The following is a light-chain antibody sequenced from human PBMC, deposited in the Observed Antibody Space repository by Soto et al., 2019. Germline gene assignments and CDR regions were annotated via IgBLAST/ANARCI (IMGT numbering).Light chain of an antibody. Sequence: ENVLTQSPGTLSLSPGERATLSCRASQNVDNNFLAWYQHKPGQPPRLLISGASIRAAGIPDRFSGSGSGTDFTLSISRLEPEDFVVYHCQQYGSLPYTFGQGTKLDI. CDR2: GAS. V-gene: IGKV3-20*01. CDR1: QNVDNNF. CDR3: QQYGSLPYT. J-gene: IGKJ2*01.